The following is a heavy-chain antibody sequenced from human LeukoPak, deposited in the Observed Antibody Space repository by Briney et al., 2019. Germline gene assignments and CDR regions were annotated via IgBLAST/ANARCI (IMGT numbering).Heavy chain of an antibody. Sequence: GGALRLSCAAPGFTFSSYAMQWVGQAAGKGVDGVAVISYGGSNKYYADSVKGRCTISRDNSKNTLHLQMNSLRADEPALYYCARDFKKLYHSSGYYAWGQETLVTVSS. D-gene: IGHD3-22*01. CDR2: ISYGGSNK. CDR1: GFTFSSYA. CDR3: ARDFKKLYHSSGYYA. J-gene: IGHJ5*02. V-gene: IGHV3-30*04.